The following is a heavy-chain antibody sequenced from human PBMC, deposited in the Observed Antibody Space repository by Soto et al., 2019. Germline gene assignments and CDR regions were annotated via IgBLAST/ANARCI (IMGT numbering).Heavy chain of an antibody. CDR2: IHYSGST. Sequence: SETLSPTCTVSGGSISSYYWSWIRQPPGKGLEWIGYIHYSGSTNYNPSLKSRVTISVDTSKNQVSLKLSSVTAADTAVYYCTRPNQGDYAFDIWGQGTMDAVSS. J-gene: IGHJ3*02. V-gene: IGHV4-59*08. CDR1: GGSISSYY. D-gene: IGHD2-21*02. CDR3: TRPNQGDYAFDI.